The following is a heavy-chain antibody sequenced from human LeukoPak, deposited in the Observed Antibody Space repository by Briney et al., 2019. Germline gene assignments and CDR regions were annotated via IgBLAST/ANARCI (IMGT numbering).Heavy chain of an antibody. CDR1: GGTFSSYA. J-gene: IGHJ6*02. CDR2: IIPIFGTA. V-gene: IGHV1-69*13. CDR3: ARGRKYFSGLLTYYYYGMDV. D-gene: IGHD3/OR15-3a*01. Sequence: SVKVSCKASGGTFSSYAISWVRQAPGQGLEWMGGIIPIFGTANYAQKFQGRVTITADESTSTAYMELSSLRSEDTAVYYCARGRKYFSGLLTYYYYGMDVWGQGTTVTVSS.